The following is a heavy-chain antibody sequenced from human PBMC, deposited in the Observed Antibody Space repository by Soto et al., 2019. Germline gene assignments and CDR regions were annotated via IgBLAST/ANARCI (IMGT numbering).Heavy chain of an antibody. D-gene: IGHD2-2*01. CDR2: IKSKTDGGTT. V-gene: IGHV3-15*07. CDR3: TTDNKEYQLLLLFAEGDQDPNDY. J-gene: IGHJ4*02. CDR1: GFTFSNAW. Sequence: EVQLVESGGGLVKPGGSLRLSCAASGFTFSNAWMNWVRQAPGKGLEWVGRIKSKTDGGTTDYAAPVKGRFTISRDDSKNTLYLQMNSLKTEETAVYYCTTDNKEYQLLLLFAEGDQDPNDYWGQGTLVTVSS.